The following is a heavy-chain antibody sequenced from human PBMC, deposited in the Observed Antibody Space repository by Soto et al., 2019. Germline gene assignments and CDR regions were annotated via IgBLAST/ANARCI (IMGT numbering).Heavy chain of an antibody. CDR3: ARGDYDTTSYYLDY. CDR1: GGSISSYY. Sequence: QVQLQESGPGLVKPSETLSLTCTVSGGSISSYYWSWIRQPPGQGLEWIGHIYNSGRTNSNPSLMSRVTISVDTSKNQVPLKLSTVTAADTAVYYCARGDYDTTSYYLDYWCQGTLVTVSS. J-gene: IGHJ4*02. CDR2: IYNSGRT. V-gene: IGHV4-59*01. D-gene: IGHD4-17*01.